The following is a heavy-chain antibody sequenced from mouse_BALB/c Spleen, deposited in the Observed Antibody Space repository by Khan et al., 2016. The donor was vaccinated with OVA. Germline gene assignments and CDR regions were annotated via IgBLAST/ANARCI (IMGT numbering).Heavy chain of an antibody. CDR1: GFALTSYG. CDR2: IWAGGST. V-gene: IGHV2-9*02. D-gene: IGHD2-3*01. Sequence: VQLQESGPGLVAPSQSLSITCTVSGFALTSYGVHWVRQPPGKGLEWLGVIWAGGSTNCNSALMSRLTISKDNSKSQVFLKMNSLQTDDTAMYYCARFHDGYYYNVDYWGQGTSVTVSS. CDR3: ARFHDGYYYNVDY. J-gene: IGHJ4*01.